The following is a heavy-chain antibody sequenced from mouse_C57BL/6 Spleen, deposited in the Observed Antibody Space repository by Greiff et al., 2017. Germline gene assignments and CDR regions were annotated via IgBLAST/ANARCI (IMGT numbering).Heavy chain of an antibody. CDR1: GYTFTSYG. CDR3: AKVVRRGYFDV. D-gene: IGHD2-14*01. CDR2: IYPRSGNT. Sequence: QVQLQQSGAELARPGASVKLSCKASGYTFTSYGISWVKQRTGQGLEWIGEIYPRSGNTYYNEKFKGKATLTADKSSSTAYMELRSLTSEDSAVYFCAKVVRRGYFDVWGTGTTVTVSS. J-gene: IGHJ1*03. V-gene: IGHV1-81*01.